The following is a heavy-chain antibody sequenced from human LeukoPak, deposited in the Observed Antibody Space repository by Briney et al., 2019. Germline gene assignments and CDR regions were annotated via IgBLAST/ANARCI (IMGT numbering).Heavy chain of an antibody. CDR1: GFTFSDYY. CDR3: ARDMVPGAAEEYFQH. CDR2: ISSSGSTI. V-gene: IGHV3-11*01. D-gene: IGHD3-10*01. Sequence: GGSLRLSCAASGFTFSDYYMSWIRQAPGKGLEWVSYISSSGSTIYYADSVKGRFTISRDNAKNSLYLQMNSLRAEDTAVYYCARDMVPGAAEEYFQHWGQGTVVTVSS. J-gene: IGHJ1*01.